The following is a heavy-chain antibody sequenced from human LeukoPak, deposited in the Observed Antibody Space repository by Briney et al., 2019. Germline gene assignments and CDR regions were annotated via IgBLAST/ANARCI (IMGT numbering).Heavy chain of an antibody. V-gene: IGHV4-59*01. CDR1: GGSISSYY. Sequence: PSETLSLTCTVSGGSISSYYWSWIRQPPGKGLEWIGYIYYSGSTNYNTSLKSRVTISVDTSKNQFSLKLSSVTAADTAVYYCAREQDRAGGFDPWGQGTLVTVSS. J-gene: IGHJ5*02. D-gene: IGHD4-17*01. CDR3: AREQDRAGGFDP. CDR2: IYYSGST.